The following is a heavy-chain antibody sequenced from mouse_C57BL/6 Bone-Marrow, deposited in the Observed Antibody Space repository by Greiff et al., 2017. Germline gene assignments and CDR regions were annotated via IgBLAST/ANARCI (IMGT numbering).Heavy chain of an antibody. CDR1: GYTFTSYW. Sequence: QVQLQQPGAELVRPGSSVKLSCKASGYTFTSYWMDWVKQRPGQGLEWIGNIYPSDSETHYNQKFKDKATLTVDKSSSTAYMQLSSLTSEDSAVXYCAGWYYGSSYRYFDVWGTGTTVTVSS. V-gene: IGHV1-61*01. J-gene: IGHJ1*03. CDR2: IYPSDSET. D-gene: IGHD1-1*01. CDR3: AGWYYGSSYRYFDV.